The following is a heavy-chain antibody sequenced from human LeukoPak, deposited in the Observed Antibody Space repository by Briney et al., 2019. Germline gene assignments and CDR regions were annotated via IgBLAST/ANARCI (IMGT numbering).Heavy chain of an antibody. Sequence: ASVKVSCKASGYTYTSYYMHWVRQPPGQGLEWMGIINPSCGSTSYAQKFQGRVTMTRDMSTSTVYMELSSLRSEDTAVYYCARDRGANGLGYCSSTSCRGGWFDPWGQGTLVTVSS. CDR3: ARDRGANGLGYCSSTSCRGGWFDP. J-gene: IGHJ5*02. V-gene: IGHV1-46*01. D-gene: IGHD2-2*01. CDR1: GYTYTSYY. CDR2: INPSCGST.